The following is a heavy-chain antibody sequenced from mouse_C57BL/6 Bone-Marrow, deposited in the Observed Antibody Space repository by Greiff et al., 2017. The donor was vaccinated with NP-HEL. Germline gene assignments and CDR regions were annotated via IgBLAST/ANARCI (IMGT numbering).Heavy chain of an antibody. CDR2: IWPGGGT. CDR1: GFSLTSYA. D-gene: IGHD1-1*01. J-gene: IGHJ1*03. V-gene: IGHV2-9-1*01. Sequence: QVQLQQSGPGLVAPSQSLSITCTVSGFSLTSYAISWVRQPPGKGLEWLGVIWPGGGTNYNSALKSRLSISTDNSKSQVFFKMNSLQTDDTARYYCARRRKGYYDGSSPYWYFDVWGKGTTVTVSS. CDR3: ARRRKGYYDGSSPYWYFDV.